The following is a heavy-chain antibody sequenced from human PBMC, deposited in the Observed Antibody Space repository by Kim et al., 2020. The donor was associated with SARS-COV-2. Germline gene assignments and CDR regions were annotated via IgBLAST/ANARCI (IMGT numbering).Heavy chain of an antibody. J-gene: IGHJ4*02. CDR2: IRGDGSST. D-gene: IGHD3-3*02. V-gene: IGHV3-74*01. CDR1: GFTFSSYW. CDR3: ARDETYISPPPAVDY. Sequence: GGSLRLSCAASGFTFSSYWMHWVRQAPGKGLVWVSRIRGDGSSTVYADSVRGRFTISRDNAKNTLYLQMNSLRAEDTAVYYCARDETYISPPPAVDYWGQGTLVTVSS.